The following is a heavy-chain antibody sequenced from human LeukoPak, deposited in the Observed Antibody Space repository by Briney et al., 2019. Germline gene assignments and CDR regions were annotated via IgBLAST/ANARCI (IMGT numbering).Heavy chain of an antibody. CDR1: GGSISSSSYY. CDR3: ASDKWELLGEGFDY. V-gene: IGHV4-39*07. J-gene: IGHJ4*02. Sequence: TSETLSLTCTVSGGSISSSSYYWGWIRQPPGKGLEWIGSIYYSGSTYYNPSLKSRVTISVDTSKNQFSLKLSSVTAADTAVYYCASDKWELLGEGFDYWGQGTLVTVSS. CDR2: IYYSGST. D-gene: IGHD1-26*01.